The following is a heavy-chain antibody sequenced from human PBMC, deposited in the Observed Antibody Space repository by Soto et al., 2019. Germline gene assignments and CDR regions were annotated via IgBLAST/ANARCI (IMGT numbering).Heavy chain of an antibody. CDR1: GFTFSLYS. Sequence: EVQLVESGGGLVQPGGSLRLSCAASGFTFSLYSMCWVRQAPGKGLEGGSYISRSSTGLHYADSVKGRYTISRDDATNSQHLHKNSLRDGGTAVYYCARAVTWGLDAGGQGTTVSISS. J-gene: IGHJ6*02. CDR2: ISRSSTGL. V-gene: IGHV3-48*02. D-gene: IGHD3-10*01. CDR3: ARAVTWGLDA.